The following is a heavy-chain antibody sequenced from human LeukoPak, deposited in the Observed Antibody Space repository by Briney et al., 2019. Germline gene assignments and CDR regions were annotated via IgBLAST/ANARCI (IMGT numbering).Heavy chain of an antibody. CDR3: AKERDYRVSTSCDY. Sequence: AGGSLKLSCAASGFTFSSYAMHWVRQAPGKGLEWMAVISYDGKVTYYADSVKGRFTISRDNSKNTLYLQMTSLRGEDTALYYCAKERDYRVSTSCDYWGQGTQVTVSS. D-gene: IGHD3-10*01. CDR1: GFTFSSYA. J-gene: IGHJ4*02. CDR2: ISYDGKVT. V-gene: IGHV3-30*04.